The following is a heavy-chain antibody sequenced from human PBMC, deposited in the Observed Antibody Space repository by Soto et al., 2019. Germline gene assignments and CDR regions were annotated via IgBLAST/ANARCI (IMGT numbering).Heavy chain of an antibody. CDR2: IYYGGST. CDR3: ARHFSVDYFDY. Sequence: PSETLSLTCTVSGGSISPYYWSWIRQPPGKGLEWVGYIYYGGSTSYNPSLKSRVTISLETSKSQFSLRLSSVTAADTAVYYCARHFSVDYFDYWGQGALVTVSS. CDR1: GGSISPYY. V-gene: IGHV4-59*08. J-gene: IGHJ4*02.